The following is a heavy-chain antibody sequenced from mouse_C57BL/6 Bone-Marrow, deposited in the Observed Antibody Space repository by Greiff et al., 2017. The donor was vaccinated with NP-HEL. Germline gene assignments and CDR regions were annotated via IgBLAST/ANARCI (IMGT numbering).Heavy chain of an antibody. Sequence: VQLQQSGPELVKPGASVKMSCKASGYTFTDYNMHWVQQSHGQSLAWIGSINPNNGGTSYNQKFKGKATLTVNKSPSTAYMERRSLPSEDSAVCYCARGGDSHYCDDWGQGTTRAVAS. CDR2: INPNNGGT. V-gene: IGHV1-22*01. CDR3: ARGGDSHYCDD. J-gene: IGHJ2*01. CDR1: GYTFTDYN.